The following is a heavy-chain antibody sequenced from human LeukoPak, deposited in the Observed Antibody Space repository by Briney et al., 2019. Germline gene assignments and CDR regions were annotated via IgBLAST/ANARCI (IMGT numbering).Heavy chain of an antibody. Sequence: SETLSLTCTVSGGSISSYYWSWIRQPPGKGLEWIGYIYYSGSTNYNPSLKGRVTISVDTSKNQFSLKLSSVTAADTAVYYCARSCGGDCYSPGTNAFDIWGQGTMVTVSS. D-gene: IGHD2-21*02. CDR2: IYYSGST. CDR1: GGSISSYY. CDR3: ARSCGGDCYSPGTNAFDI. V-gene: IGHV4-59*01. J-gene: IGHJ3*02.